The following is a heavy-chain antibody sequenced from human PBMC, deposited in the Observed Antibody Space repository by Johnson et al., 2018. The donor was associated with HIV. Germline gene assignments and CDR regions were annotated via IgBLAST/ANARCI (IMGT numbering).Heavy chain of an antibody. D-gene: IGHD2-8*02. CDR1: GFTFSTYA. CDR3: AKDLGTGDDAFDI. J-gene: IGHJ3*02. CDR2: ISASGGSA. V-gene: IGHV3-23*04. Sequence: VQLVESGGGFVQPGGSLRLSCAASGFTFSTYAMSWVRQAPGKGLEWVSVISASGGSAFYADSVKGRFTISRDNSKNTLYLQMNSLRAEDTAVYYCAKDLGTGDDAFDIGGQGTKVTVSS.